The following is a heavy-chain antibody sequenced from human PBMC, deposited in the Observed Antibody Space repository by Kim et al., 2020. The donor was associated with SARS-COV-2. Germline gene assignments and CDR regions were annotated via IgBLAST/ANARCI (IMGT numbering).Heavy chain of an antibody. CDR2: ISGSGGST. CDR1: GFTFSSYA. J-gene: IGHJ4*02. Sequence: GGSLRLSCAASGFTFSSYAMSWVRQAPGKGLEWVSAISGSGGSTYYADSVKGRFTISRDNSKNTLYLQMNSLRAEDTAVYYCAKDMIVVVITNYFDYWGQGTLVTVSS. CDR3: AKDMIVVVITNYFDY. V-gene: IGHV3-23*01. D-gene: IGHD3-22*01.